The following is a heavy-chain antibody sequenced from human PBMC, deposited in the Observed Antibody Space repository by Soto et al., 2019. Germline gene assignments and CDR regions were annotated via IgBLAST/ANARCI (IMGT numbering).Heavy chain of an antibody. CDR3: AKGGQLLTEGGGY. Sequence: EVQLVESGGGLVQPGRSLRLSCAASGFTYDDYAMHWVRQAPGKGLEWVSGISWNSGSLGYADSAKGRFTISRDNAKNSLYLQMNSLRAEDTALYYCAKGGQLLTEGGGYWGQGTLVTVSS. V-gene: IGHV3-9*01. J-gene: IGHJ4*02. CDR2: ISWNSGSL. CDR1: GFTYDDYA. D-gene: IGHD2-2*01.